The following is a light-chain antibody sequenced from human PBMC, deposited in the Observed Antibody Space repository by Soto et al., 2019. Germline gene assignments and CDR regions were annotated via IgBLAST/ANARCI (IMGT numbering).Light chain of an antibody. CDR1: SSNVGNSY. Sequence: QPVLTQPPSVSAAPGQKVTISCSGSSSNVGNSYVSWYQQLPGTVPKRLIYDDNKRPSGIPDRFSGSKSGTSATLGITGLQTGDEADYYCGTWDSSLTAGVFGGGTKLTVL. V-gene: IGLV1-51*01. CDR3: GTWDSSLTAGV. J-gene: IGLJ2*01. CDR2: DDN.